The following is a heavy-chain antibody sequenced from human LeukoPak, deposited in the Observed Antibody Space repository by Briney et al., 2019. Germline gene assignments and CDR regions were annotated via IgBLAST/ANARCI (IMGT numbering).Heavy chain of an antibody. J-gene: IGHJ6*03. CDR2: IYYSGST. CDR3: ARVGDSSGYYYYYYYMDV. Sequence: SETLSLTCTVSGGSISSSSYYWGWLRQPPGRGLEWIGSIYYSGSTYYNPSLKSRVTISVDTSKNQFSLKLSSVTAADTAVYYCARVGDSSGYYYYYYYMDVWAKGPRSPSP. V-gene: IGHV4-39*07. CDR1: GGSISSSSYY. D-gene: IGHD3-22*01.